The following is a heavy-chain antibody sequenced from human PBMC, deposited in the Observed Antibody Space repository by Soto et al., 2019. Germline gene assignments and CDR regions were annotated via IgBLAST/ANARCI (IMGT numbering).Heavy chain of an antibody. Sequence: ASVKVSCKASGYTFTGYYMHWVRQAPGQGLEWMGWINPNNGGTNYAQKLQGWVTMTRDTSISTAYMELRRLRSDDTAVYYCARSRGVDFYYYYYMDVWGKGTTVTVSS. V-gene: IGHV1-2*04. CDR3: ARSRGVDFYYYYYMDV. D-gene: IGHD3-10*01. CDR1: GYTFTGYY. CDR2: INPNNGGT. J-gene: IGHJ6*03.